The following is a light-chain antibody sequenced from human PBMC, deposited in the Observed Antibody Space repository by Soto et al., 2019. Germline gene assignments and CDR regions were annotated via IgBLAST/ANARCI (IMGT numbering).Light chain of an antibody. CDR3: LQHNSYPRT. V-gene: IGKV1-17*01. J-gene: IGKJ1*01. CDR1: QGIRND. CDR2: AAS. Sequence: DIQMTQSPSSLSASVGDRVTITCRASQGIRNDVGWYQQKPGKAPKRLIYAASSLHSGVPSRFSGSGSGTEFTLTISSLQPEDFANYYCLQHNSYPRTFGQGTKVEIK.